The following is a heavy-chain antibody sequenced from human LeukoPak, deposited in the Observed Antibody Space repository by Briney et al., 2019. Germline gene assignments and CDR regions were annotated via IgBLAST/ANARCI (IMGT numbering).Heavy chain of an antibody. V-gene: IGHV1-69*05. CDR1: GGTFSSYA. D-gene: IGHD6-6*01. J-gene: IGHJ4*02. Sequence: GASVKVSCKASGGTFSSYAISWVRQAPGQGLEWMGGIIPILGTANYAQKFQGRVTITTDESTSTAYMELSSLRSEDTAVYYCARAGSSSLSWYFDYWGQGTLVTVSS. CDR3: ARAGSSSLSWYFDY. CDR2: IIPILGTA.